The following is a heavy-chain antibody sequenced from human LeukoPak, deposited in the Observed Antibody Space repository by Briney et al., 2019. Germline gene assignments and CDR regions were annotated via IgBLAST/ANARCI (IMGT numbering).Heavy chain of an antibody. D-gene: IGHD2-15*01. J-gene: IGHJ6*02. CDR1: GFTFSNYW. CDR2: ISSSSSTI. CDR3: ARDEYCSGGSCYVYYYYGMDV. Sequence: GGSLRLSCAASGFTFSNYWMPWVRQAPGKGLEWVSYISSSSSTIYYADSVKGRFTISRDNAKNSLYLQMNSLRAEDTAVYYCARDEYCSGGSCYVYYYYGMDVWGQGTTVTVSS. V-gene: IGHV3-48*01.